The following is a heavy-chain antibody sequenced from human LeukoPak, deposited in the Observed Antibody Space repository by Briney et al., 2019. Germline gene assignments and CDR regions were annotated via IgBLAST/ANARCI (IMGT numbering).Heavy chain of an antibody. Sequence: PSETLSLTCTVSGGSISSYYWSWIRQPPGKGLEWIGYIYYSGSTNYNPSLKSRVTISVDTSKNQFSLKLSPVTAADTAVYYCARGLSSSSSPPFDPWGQGTLVTVSS. J-gene: IGHJ5*02. D-gene: IGHD6-6*01. CDR2: IYYSGST. CDR3: ARGLSSSSSPPFDP. V-gene: IGHV4-59*01. CDR1: GGSISSYY.